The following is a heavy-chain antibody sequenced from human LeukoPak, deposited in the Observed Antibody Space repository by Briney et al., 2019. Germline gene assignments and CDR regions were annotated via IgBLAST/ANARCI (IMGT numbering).Heavy chain of an antibody. Sequence: PGGSLSLSCAASGFDFSAYEMNWVRQAPGKGLEWVSYFAGSDTTTYYADSVKGRFTISRDNAKNSLYLQMNSLRAEDTALYYCATLGYHLDSWGQGTLVTVSS. D-gene: IGHD3-22*01. V-gene: IGHV3-48*03. CDR3: ATLGYHLDS. J-gene: IGHJ4*02. CDR2: FAGSDTTT. CDR1: GFDFSAYE.